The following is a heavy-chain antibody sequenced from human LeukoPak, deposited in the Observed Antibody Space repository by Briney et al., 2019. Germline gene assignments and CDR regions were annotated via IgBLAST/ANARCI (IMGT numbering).Heavy chain of an antibody. CDR3: ARGDGAVAKLCGMDV. V-gene: IGHV1-69*06. CDR1: GGTFSSYA. CDR2: IIPIFGTA. Sequence: SVKVSCKASGGTFSSYAISWVRQAPGQGLEWVGGIIPIFGTANYAQKFQGRVTITADKSTSTAYMELSSLRSEDTAVYYCARGDGAVAKLCGMDVWGKGTTVTVSS. D-gene: IGHD6-19*01. J-gene: IGHJ6*04.